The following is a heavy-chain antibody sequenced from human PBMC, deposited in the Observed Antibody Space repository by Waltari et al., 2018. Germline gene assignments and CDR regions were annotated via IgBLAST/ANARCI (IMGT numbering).Heavy chain of an antibody. Sequence: QVQLVKSGAEVKKPGASVKVSCKASGYTFTSYDINWVRQATGQGLEWMGWMNPNSGNTGYAQKFQGRVTMTRNTSISTAYMELSSLRSEDTAVYYCARGRTSPKRYGGSYFDYWGQGTLVTVSS. J-gene: IGHJ4*02. CDR1: GYTFTSYD. V-gene: IGHV1-8*02. CDR3: ARGRTSPKRYGGSYFDY. D-gene: IGHD1-26*01. CDR2: MNPNSGNT.